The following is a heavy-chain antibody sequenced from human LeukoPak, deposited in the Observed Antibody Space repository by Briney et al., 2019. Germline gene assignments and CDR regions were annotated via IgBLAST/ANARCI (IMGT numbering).Heavy chain of an antibody. V-gene: IGHV3-23*01. CDR2: VSADGATT. Sequence: GGSLRLSCAASGFIFTTYAMSWVRQVPGKGLQWVSRVSADGATTVYADSVKGRFTVSRDNAKNTMSLQMTSLRAEDTAVYFCIMYTSGWNWGQGTLVTVSS. D-gene: IGHD6-19*01. CDR3: IMYTSGWN. CDR1: GFIFTTYA. J-gene: IGHJ4*02.